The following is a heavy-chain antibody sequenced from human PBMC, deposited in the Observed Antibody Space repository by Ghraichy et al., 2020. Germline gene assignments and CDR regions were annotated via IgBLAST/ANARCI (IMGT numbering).Heavy chain of an antibody. Sequence: SETLSLTCTVSGGSISSSSYYWGWIRKPPGKGLEWIGSIYYSGSTYYNPSLKSRVTISVDTSKNQFSLKLSSVTAADTAVYYCARREATTDYYFDYWGQGTLVTVSS. CDR2: IYYSGST. CDR1: GGSISSSSYY. CDR3: ARREATTDYYFDY. D-gene: IGHD5-12*01. J-gene: IGHJ4*02. V-gene: IGHV4-39*01.